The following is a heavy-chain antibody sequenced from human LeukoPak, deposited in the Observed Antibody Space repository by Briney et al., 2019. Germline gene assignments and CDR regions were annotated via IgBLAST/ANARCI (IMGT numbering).Heavy chain of an antibody. D-gene: IGHD1-26*01. CDR3: ARAGCSGSLDGWYYYYYYMDV. Sequence: SETLSLTCAVYGGSFSGYYWSWIRQPPGKGLEWIGEINHSGSTNYNPSLKSRVTISVDTSKNQFSLKLSSVTAADTAVYYCARAGCSGSLDGWYYYYYYMDVWGKGTTVTVSS. CDR1: GGSFSGYY. CDR2: INHSGST. V-gene: IGHV4-34*01. J-gene: IGHJ6*03.